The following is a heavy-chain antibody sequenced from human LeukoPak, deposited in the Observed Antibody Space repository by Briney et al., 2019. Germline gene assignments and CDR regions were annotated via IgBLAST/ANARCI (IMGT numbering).Heavy chain of an antibody. Sequence: SETLSLTCTVSGGSIGNYYWSWIRQPPGKGLEWIGYIDYSGSSNYNPSLKSRVTISVDTSKKHFSLKLTSVTAAGTAVYYCACTGGRIGGYWGQGTLVTVSS. V-gene: IGHV4-59*01. CDR1: GGSIGNYY. D-gene: IGHD1-26*01. CDR2: IDYSGSS. CDR3: ACTGGRIGGY. J-gene: IGHJ4*02.